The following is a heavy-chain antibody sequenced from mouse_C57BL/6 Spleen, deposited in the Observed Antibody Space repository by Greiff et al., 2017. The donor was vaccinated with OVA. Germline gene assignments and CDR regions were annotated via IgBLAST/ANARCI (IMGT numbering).Heavy chain of an antibody. V-gene: IGHV1-61*01. J-gene: IGHJ4*01. CDR1: GYTFTSYW. D-gene: IGHD2-5*01. Sequence: VQLQQPGAELVRPGSSVKLSCKASGYTFTSYWMDWVKQRPGQGLEWIGNIYPSDSETHYNQKFKDKATLTVDKSSSTAYMQLSSLTSEDSAVYYCARSSNYGGAMDYWGQGTSVTVSS. CDR2: IYPSDSET. CDR3: ARSSNYGGAMDY.